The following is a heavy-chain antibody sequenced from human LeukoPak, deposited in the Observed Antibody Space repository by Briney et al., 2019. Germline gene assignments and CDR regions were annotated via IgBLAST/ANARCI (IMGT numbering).Heavy chain of an antibody. CDR3: ARGISTSIYGGNPDAFDI. CDR1: GYTFTSYY. V-gene: IGHV1-46*01. Sequence: ASVKVSCKASGYTFTSYYMHWVRQAPGQGLEWMGIINPSGGSTSYAQKFQGRVTMTRDTSTSTVYMELSSLRSEDTAVYYCARGISTSIYGGNPDAFDIWGQGTLVTVSS. J-gene: IGHJ3*02. CDR2: INPSGGST. D-gene: IGHD4-23*01.